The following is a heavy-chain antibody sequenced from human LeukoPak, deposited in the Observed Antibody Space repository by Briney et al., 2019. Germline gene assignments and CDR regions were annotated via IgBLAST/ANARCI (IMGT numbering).Heavy chain of an antibody. CDR3: ARRYYDILTGYYDY. D-gene: IGHD3-9*01. V-gene: IGHV1-18*04. Sequence: ASVKVSCKASGYTFTSYGISWVRQAPGQGLEWMGWISAYNGNTNYAQKLQGRVTMTTDTSTSIAYMELRSLRSDDTAVYYCARRYYDILTGYYDYWGQGTLVTVSS. CDR1: GYTFTSYG. J-gene: IGHJ4*02. CDR2: ISAYNGNT.